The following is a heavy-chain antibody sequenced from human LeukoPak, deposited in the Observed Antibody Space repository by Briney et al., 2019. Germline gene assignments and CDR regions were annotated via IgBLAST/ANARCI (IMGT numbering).Heavy chain of an antibody. Sequence: ASVKVSCKASGYTFTGYYMHWVRQAPGQGLEWMGIINPSGGSTSYAQKFQGRVTMTRDTSTSTVYMELSSLRSEDTAVYYCARAPITIFGVVMKGFDYWGQGTLVTVSS. CDR1: GYTFTGYY. CDR2: INPSGGST. CDR3: ARAPITIFGVVMKGFDY. V-gene: IGHV1-46*01. D-gene: IGHD3-3*01. J-gene: IGHJ4*02.